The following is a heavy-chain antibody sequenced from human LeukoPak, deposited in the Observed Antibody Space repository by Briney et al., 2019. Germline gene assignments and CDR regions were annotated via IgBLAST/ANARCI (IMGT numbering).Heavy chain of an antibody. J-gene: IGHJ3*02. D-gene: IGHD3-10*01. CDR2: IKPDGSEK. Sequence: PGGSLRLSCADSGFTFSTYWMSWVRQAPGKGLEWVANIKPDGSEKSYVDSVKGRFTISRDNAKNSLYLQMNSLRAEDTAVYYCARSGIVDAFDIWGQGTMVTVSS. V-gene: IGHV3-7*01. CDR1: GFTFSTYW. CDR3: ARSGIVDAFDI.